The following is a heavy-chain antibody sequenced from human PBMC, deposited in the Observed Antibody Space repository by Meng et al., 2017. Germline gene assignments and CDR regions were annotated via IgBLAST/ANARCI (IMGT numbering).Heavy chain of an antibody. CDR3: ARDRKQLHY. V-gene: IGHV7-4-1*02. CDR2: INTYTGNS. J-gene: IGHJ4*02. D-gene: IGHD6-6*01. CDR1: GYTFSSYA. Sequence: QVQLVQSGSEFKKPGAAVKVSCKASGYTFSSYAMNWVRQAPGQGLEWMGWINTYTGNSTYAQDFTGRFVFSLDTSVSTAYLQISSLKAEDAAVYYCARDRKQLHYWGQGTLVTVSS.